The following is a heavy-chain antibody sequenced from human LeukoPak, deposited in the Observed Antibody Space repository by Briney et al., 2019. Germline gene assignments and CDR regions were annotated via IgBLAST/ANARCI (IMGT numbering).Heavy chain of an antibody. D-gene: IGHD2-15*01. V-gene: IGHV1-18*04. CDR2: FSACNGNT. J-gene: IGHJ5*02. CDR3: ARAPPLIVVVVAAHMGGWFDP. Sequence: ASVKVSCKASGYTFTSYGIRWVRQAPGQGLEWMGWFSACNGNTNYAQKLQGRVTMTTDTSTSTAYMELRSLRSDDTAVYYCARAPPLIVVVVAAHMGGWFDPWGQGTLVTVSS. CDR1: GYTFTSYG.